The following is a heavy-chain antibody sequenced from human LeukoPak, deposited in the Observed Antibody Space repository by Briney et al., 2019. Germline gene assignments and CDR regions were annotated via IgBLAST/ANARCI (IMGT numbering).Heavy chain of an antibody. CDR3: AKSPGGYSGPFGD. V-gene: IGHV3-48*04. CDR2: ISSSGNTI. Sequence: PGGSLRLSCAASGFTFSSYGMNWVRQAPGEGLEWVSYISSSGNTIYYADSVKGRFTISRDNAKNSLYLQMNSLRVEDTAVYYCAKSPGGYSGPFGDWGQGTLVTVSS. J-gene: IGHJ4*02. CDR1: GFTFSSYG. D-gene: IGHD5-12*01.